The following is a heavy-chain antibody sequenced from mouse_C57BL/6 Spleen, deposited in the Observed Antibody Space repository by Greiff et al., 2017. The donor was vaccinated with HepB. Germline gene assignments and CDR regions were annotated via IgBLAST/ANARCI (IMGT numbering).Heavy chain of an antibody. CDR1: GYTFTSYW. V-gene: IGHV1-50*01. CDR3: AIVYDGWFAY. Sequence: QVQLQQPGAELVKPGASVKLSCKASGYTFTSYWMQWVKQRPGQGLEWIGEIDPSDSYTNYNQKFKGKATLTVDTSSSTAYMQLSSLTSEDSAVYYCAIVYDGWFAYWGQGTLVTVSA. CDR2: IDPSDSYT. J-gene: IGHJ3*01. D-gene: IGHD2-12*01.